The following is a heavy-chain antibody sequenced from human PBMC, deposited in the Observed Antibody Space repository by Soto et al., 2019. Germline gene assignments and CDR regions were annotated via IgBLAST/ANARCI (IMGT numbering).Heavy chain of an antibody. CDR2: IYYSGST. J-gene: IGHJ4*02. CDR1: GGSISSGGYY. V-gene: IGHV4-31*03. D-gene: IGHD3-10*01. CDR3: ARVRDMFRGVMGFFDY. Sequence: SETLSLTCTVSGGSISSGGYYWSWIRQHPGKGLEWIGYIYYSGSTYYNPSLKSRVTISVDTSKNQFSLKLSSVTAADTAVYYCARVRDMFRGVMGFFDYWGQGTLVTVSS.